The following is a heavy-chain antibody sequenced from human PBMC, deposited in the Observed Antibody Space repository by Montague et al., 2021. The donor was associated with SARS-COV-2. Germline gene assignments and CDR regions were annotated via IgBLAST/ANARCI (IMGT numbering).Heavy chain of an antibody. CDR2: IYYSGTT. Sequence: SETLSLTCSVSSGSIISSGCYWGWNPQPPGKELEWIINIYYSGTTYYNPSLQSRGTISVDTSKNHLSLRLSSVTAADTAVYFCARGMIRGVTTPIDYWGQGSQVTVSS. J-gene: IGHJ4*02. CDR1: SGSIISSGCY. CDR3: ARGMIRGVTTPIDY. V-gene: IGHV4-39*02. D-gene: IGHD3-10*01.